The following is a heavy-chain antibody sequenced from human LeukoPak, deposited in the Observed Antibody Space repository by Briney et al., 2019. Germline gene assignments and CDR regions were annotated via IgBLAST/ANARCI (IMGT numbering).Heavy chain of an antibody. Sequence: SETLSLTCTVSGDSISSLGYYWGWLRQPPGKGLEWIGNIRYSGNPYYSPSLKSRVTISVGTSRNQFSLNMSSVTAADTAVYYCVRQVFAEPRMLRWGPGTLVTVSS. CDR1: GDSISSLGYY. CDR3: VRQVFAEPRMLR. V-gene: IGHV4-39*01. CDR2: IRYSGNP. D-gene: IGHD3-3*02. J-gene: IGHJ4*02.